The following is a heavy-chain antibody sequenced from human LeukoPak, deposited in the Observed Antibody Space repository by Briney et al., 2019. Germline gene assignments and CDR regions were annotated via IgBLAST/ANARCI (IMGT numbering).Heavy chain of an antibody. CDR2: ISYDGSNK. Sequence: PGGSLRLSCAASGFTFSSYGMHWVRQAPGKGLEWVAVISYDGSNKYYADSVKGRFTISRDNAKNTVYLQMNSLRVEDTAVYYCARDQGTSGGWPAVGRMGYFDYWGQGTLVTVSS. V-gene: IGHV3-30*03. D-gene: IGHD6-19*01. J-gene: IGHJ4*02. CDR1: GFTFSSYG. CDR3: ARDQGTSGGWPAVGRMGYFDY.